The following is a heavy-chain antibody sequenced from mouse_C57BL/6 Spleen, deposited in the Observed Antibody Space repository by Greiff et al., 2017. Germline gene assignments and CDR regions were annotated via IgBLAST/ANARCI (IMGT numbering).Heavy chain of an antibody. V-gene: IGHV1-69*01. D-gene: IGHD2-3*01. CDR2: IAPSDSYT. CDR1: GYTFTSYW. J-gene: IGHJ3*01. Sequence: QVQLQQPGAELVLPGASVKLSCKASGYTFTSYWMHWVKQRPGQGLEWIGVIAPSDSYTNYNQKFKGKSTLTVDKSSSTAYMQLSSLTSEDSAVYYCARRGSYDGLSYWGQGTLVTVSA. CDR3: ARRGSYDGLSY.